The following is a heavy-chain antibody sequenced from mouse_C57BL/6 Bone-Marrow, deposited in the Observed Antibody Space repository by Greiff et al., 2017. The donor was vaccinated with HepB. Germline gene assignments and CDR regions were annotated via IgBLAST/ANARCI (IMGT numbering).Heavy chain of an antibody. D-gene: IGHD2-4*01. Sequence: VQLQQPGTELVKPGASVKLSCKASGYTFTSYWMHWVKQRPGQGLEWIGNINPSNGGTNYNEKFKSKATLTVDKSSSTAYMQLSSLTSEDSAVYYCARSRPIYYDYDGVFDYWGQGTTLTVSS. V-gene: IGHV1-53*01. J-gene: IGHJ2*01. CDR2: INPSNGGT. CDR1: GYTFTSYW. CDR3: ARSRPIYYDYDGVFDY.